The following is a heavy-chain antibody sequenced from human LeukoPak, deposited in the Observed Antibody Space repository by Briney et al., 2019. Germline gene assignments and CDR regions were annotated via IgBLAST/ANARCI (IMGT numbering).Heavy chain of an antibody. CDR2: IYYSGST. Sequence: SETLSLTCTVSGGSISSYYWSWIRQPPGKGLEWIGYIYYSGSTNYNPSLKSRVTISVDTSKNQSSLKLSSVTAADTAVYYCARVKEVYYYGSGSPRSRFYYFDYWGQGTLVTVSS. V-gene: IGHV4-59*01. CDR3: ARVKEVYYYGSGSPRSRFYYFDY. J-gene: IGHJ4*02. CDR1: GGSISSYY. D-gene: IGHD3-10*01.